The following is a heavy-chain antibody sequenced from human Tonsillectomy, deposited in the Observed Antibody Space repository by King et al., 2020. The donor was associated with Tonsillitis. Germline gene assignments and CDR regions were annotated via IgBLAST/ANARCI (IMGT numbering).Heavy chain of an antibody. J-gene: IGHJ6*02. V-gene: IGHV3-43D*03. Sequence: VQLVESGGLVVQPGESLRLSCAASGFSFNDYAMHWVRXXLGKGLXXVXXXXXXGXXXXXXXXVXXXFTISRENSKNSVYLQMXSLRDEDTALYFCAKGLGGDYYGGTGMDVWGQGTTVTVSS. CDR2: XXXXGXXX. CDR1: GFSFNDYA. D-gene: IGHD4-23*01. CDR3: AKGLGGDYYGGTGMDV.